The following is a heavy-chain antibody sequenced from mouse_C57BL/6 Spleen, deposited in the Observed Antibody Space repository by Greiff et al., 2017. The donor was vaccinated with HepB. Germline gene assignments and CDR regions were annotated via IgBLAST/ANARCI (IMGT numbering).Heavy chain of an antibody. CDR1: GYTFTDYN. CDR3: ARRRTTVYAMDY. Sequence: EVKLMESGPELVKPGASVKIPCKASGYTFTDYNMDWVKQSHGKSLEWIGDINPNNGGTIYNQKFKGKATLTVDKSSSTAYMELRSLTSEDTAVYYCARRRTTVYAMDYWGQGTSVTVSS. V-gene: IGHV1-18*01. J-gene: IGHJ4*01. CDR2: INPNNGGT. D-gene: IGHD1-1*01.